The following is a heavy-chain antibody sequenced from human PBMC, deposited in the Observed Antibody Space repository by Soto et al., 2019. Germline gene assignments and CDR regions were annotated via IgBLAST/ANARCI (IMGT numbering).Heavy chain of an antibody. CDR2: IYHSGST. CDR3: ARVLAAAEEGYYYYYMDV. D-gene: IGHD6-13*01. V-gene: IGHV4-4*02. J-gene: IGHJ6*03. Sequence: QVQLQESGPGLVKPSETLSLTCAVSSGSISSSNWWSWVRQPPGKGLEWIGEIYHSGSTNYNPSLKSRVTISVDKSKNQFSLKLSSVTAADTAVYYCARVLAAAEEGYYYYYMDVWGKGTTVTVSS. CDR1: SGSISSSNW.